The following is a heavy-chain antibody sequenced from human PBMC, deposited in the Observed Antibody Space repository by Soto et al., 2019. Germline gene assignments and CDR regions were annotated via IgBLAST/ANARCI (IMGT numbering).Heavy chain of an antibody. J-gene: IGHJ4*02. Sequence: SETLSLTCDVSGFSISSGYYWSWVRQPPGKGLEWIGSIYRSGSSYHNPSLESRLTVSIDLSKNQFSLKLASVTAADTAIYYCAREKVGTTFFDNWGQGTQVTVFS. CDR3: AREKVGTTFFDN. V-gene: IGHV4-38-2*02. CDR1: GFSISSGYY. D-gene: IGHD1-1*01. CDR2: IYRSGSS.